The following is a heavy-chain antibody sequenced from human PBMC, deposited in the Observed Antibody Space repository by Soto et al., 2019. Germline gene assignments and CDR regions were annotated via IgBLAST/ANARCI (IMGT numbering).Heavy chain of an antibody. Sequence: GGSLRLSCAASGFTFSSYAMHWVRQAPGKGLEWVAVISYDGSNKYYADSVKGRFTISRDNSKNTLYLQMNSLRAEDTAVYYCARDRGATVYYYGMDVWGQGTTVTVSS. J-gene: IGHJ6*02. V-gene: IGHV3-30-3*01. CDR1: GFTFSSYA. CDR3: ARDRGATVYYYGMDV. CDR2: ISYDGSNK. D-gene: IGHD1-26*01.